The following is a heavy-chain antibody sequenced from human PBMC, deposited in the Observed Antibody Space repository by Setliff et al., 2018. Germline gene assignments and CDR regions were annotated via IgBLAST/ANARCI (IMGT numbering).Heavy chain of an antibody. V-gene: IGHV3-72*01. J-gene: IGHJ4*02. Sequence: PGGSLRLSCAASGFTFSDHHVDWVRQAPGKGLEWVGRSRNKANTYTIAYAASVEGRFTISRDDSENSVYLEMNRLNTDDTAVYYCARSPAFDYWGQGTLVTVSS. D-gene: IGHD2-15*01. CDR2: SRNKANTYTI. CDR3: ARSPAFDY. CDR1: GFTFSDHH.